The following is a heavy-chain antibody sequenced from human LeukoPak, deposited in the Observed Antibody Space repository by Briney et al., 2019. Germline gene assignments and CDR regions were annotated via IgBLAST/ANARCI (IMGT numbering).Heavy chain of an antibody. J-gene: IGHJ4*02. V-gene: IGHV4-4*02. D-gene: IGHD1-1*01. CDR1: GGSISSDKW. CDR2: IYYSGRP. CDR3: ARVNINNCHSCDD. Sequence: SETLSLTCAVSGGSISSDKWWGWVRRPPGKGLEWIEEIYYSGRPNHSPSLERLDNISVEQPRNHFSLNLRSVTGADGAVYYCARVNINNCHSCDDRGQGALGTVS.